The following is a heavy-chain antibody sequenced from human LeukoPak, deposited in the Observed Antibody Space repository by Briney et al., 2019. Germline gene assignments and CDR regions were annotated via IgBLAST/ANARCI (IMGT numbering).Heavy chain of an antibody. CDR3: AKVAPCSISCSYFDY. J-gene: IGHJ4*02. CDR2: ISGSGGST. D-gene: IGHD2-2*01. V-gene: IGHV3-23*01. Sequence: PEGSLRLSCAASGFTFGSYAMNWVRQAPGKGLEWVSAISGSGGSTYYADSVKGRFTISRDNSKNTLYLQMNSLRAEDTAVYYCAKVAPCSISCSYFDYWGQGTLVTVSS. CDR1: GFTFGSYA.